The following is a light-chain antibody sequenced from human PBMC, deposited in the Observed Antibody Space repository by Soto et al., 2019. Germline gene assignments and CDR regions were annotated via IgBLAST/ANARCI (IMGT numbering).Light chain of an antibody. J-gene: IGLJ2*01. CDR1: SSDVGGYNY. CDR2: DVS. V-gene: IGLV2-14*03. CDR3: SSYTTIHVI. Sequence: QSALTQPASVSGSPGQSITISCTGTSSDVGGYNYVSWYQQHPGKAPKVIIYDVSYRPSGVSNRFSGSKSGNTASLTISGLQSEDEADYYCSSYTTIHVIFGGGTKVTGL.